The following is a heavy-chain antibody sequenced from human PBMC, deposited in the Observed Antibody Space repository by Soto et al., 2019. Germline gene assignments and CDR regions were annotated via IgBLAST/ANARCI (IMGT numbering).Heavy chain of an antibody. CDR1: GFTFSSYG. J-gene: IGHJ2*01. CDR2: ISYDGSNK. V-gene: IGHV3-30*18. CDR3: AKDRDSGSYSNWYFDL. Sequence: PVGSLRLSCAASGFTFSSYGMHWVRQAPGKGLEWVAVISYDGSNKYYADSVKGRFTISRDNSKNTLYLQMNSLRAEDTAVYYCAKDRDSGSYSNWYFDLWGRGTLVNVSS. D-gene: IGHD1-26*01.